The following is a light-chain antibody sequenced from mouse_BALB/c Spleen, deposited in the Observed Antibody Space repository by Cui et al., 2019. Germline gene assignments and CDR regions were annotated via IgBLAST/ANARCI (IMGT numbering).Light chain of an antibody. CDR3: QNDYSYPLT. J-gene: IGKJ5*01. Sequence: DHVTTQSPSFLTVPAGEKVTMSWKSSQSLLNGGNRKSYLTWYQQKPGHPPKLLIYWTSTRESGVPARFTGSGSGTDFTLTISSVQAEDLAVYYCQNDYSYPLTFGAGTKLELK. CDR1: QSLLNGGNRKSY. V-gene: IGKV8-19*01. CDR2: WTS.